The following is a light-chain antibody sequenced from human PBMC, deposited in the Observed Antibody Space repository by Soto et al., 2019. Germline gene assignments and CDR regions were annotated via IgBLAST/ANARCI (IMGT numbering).Light chain of an antibody. J-gene: IGKJ5*01. Sequence: DIQMTQSPSSLSASLGDRVTITCRTSQTISTYLNWYQQKPGKAPKLLIYAASSLQSGVPSRFSGSGSGTDFTLTISSLQPEDFATYYCQQGHSNPITLGQGTRLEI. CDR1: QTISTY. V-gene: IGKV1-39*01. CDR3: QQGHSNPIT. CDR2: AAS.